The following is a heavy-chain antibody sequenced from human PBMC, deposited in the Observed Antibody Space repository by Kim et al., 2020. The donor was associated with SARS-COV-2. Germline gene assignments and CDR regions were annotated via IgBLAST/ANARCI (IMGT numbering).Heavy chain of an antibody. V-gene: IGHV3-30*04. D-gene: IGHD6-6*01. CDR2: ISYDGSNK. J-gene: IGHJ6*02. Sequence: GGSLRLSCAASGFTFSSYAMHWVRQAPGKGLEWVAVISYDGSNKYYADSVKGRFTISRDNSKNTLYLQMNSLRAEDTAVYYCARDFDHSSSPLYYYYYYGMDVWGQGTTVTVSS. CDR3: ARDFDHSSSPLYYYYYYGMDV. CDR1: GFTFSSYA.